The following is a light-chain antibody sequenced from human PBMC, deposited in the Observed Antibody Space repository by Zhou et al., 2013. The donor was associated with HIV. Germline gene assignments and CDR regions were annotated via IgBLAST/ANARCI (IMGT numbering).Light chain of an antibody. CDR3: QQYSTYPIT. CDR2: KAS. J-gene: IGKJ5*01. Sequence: DFQMTQSPSTLSASVGDRVTITCRASQHISDSLAWYQQKLGKAPKLLIYKASSLHSGVSSRFSGSGSGTDFSLTISGLQPDDFATYYCQQYSTYPITFGQGTRLDI. V-gene: IGKV1-5*03. CDR1: QHISDS.